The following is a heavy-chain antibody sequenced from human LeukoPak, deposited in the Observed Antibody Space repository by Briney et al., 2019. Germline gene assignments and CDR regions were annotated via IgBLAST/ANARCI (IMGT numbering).Heavy chain of an antibody. J-gene: IGHJ5*02. Sequence: ASVKVSCKASGGTFSSYAISWVRQAPGQGLEWMGRIIPILGIANYAQKFQGRVTITADKSTSTAYMELSSLRSEDTAVYYCAREVHSELDYCSSTSCSSDNWFDPWGQGTLVTVSS. D-gene: IGHD2-2*01. CDR2: IIPILGIA. CDR1: GGTFSSYA. V-gene: IGHV1-69*04. CDR3: AREVHSELDYCSSTSCSSDNWFDP.